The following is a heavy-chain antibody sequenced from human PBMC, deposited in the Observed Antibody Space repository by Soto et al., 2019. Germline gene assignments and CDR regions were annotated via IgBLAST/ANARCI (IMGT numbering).Heavy chain of an antibody. J-gene: IGHJ4*01. CDR1: VASINSAAYY. D-gene: IGHD3-3*01. V-gene: IGHV4-31*03. CDR2: ISYSGNT. CDR3: ARSPSPFWSSSRVAYFDS. Sequence: TSETLSLTCTVSVASINSAAYYCNWIRQRPGEGLEWIGFISYSGNTYHSASLKSRLVLSVDTAKNQFSLELDFVTAADTAGYYSARSPSPFWSSSRVAYFDSWAHGIPVTVSS.